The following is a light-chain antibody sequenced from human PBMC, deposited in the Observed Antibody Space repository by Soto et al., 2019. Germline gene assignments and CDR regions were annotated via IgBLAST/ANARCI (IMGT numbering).Light chain of an antibody. Sequence: SYELTQPPSVSVAPGQTARITCGEDNIGSKSVHWYQQKPGQAPVLVVYDDTDRPSGIPERFSGSNSGNTATLSISRVEAGDEADYFCQVWDTGSDPSYVVGTGTKVTVL. J-gene: IGLJ1*01. V-gene: IGLV3-21*02. CDR1: NIGSKS. CDR2: DDT. CDR3: QVWDTGSDPSYV.